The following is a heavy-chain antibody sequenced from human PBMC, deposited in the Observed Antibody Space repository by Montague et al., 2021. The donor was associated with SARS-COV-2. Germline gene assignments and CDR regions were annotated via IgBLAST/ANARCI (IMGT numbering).Heavy chain of an antibody. D-gene: IGHD6-6*01. CDR3: ARTPTRPLSLDS. CDR1: GGSITGFS. V-gene: IGHV4-4*07. Sequence: SETLSLTCAVSGGSITGFSWGWVRQPAGKGLEWIGRVTTSGTTNHSPSLRSRVTMSVDTSKNQFSLNLNSVTAADTAIYYCARTPTRPLSLDSWGQGTLVTVSS. CDR2: VTTSGTT. J-gene: IGHJ4*02.